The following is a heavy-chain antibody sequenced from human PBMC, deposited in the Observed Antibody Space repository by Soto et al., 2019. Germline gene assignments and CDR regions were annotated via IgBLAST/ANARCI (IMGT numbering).Heavy chain of an antibody. V-gene: IGHV6-1*01. Sequence: SQTLSLTRAISGDSVPSNSAAWNWIRQSPSRGLEWLGRTYYRSKWYNDYAVSVKSRITINPDTSKNQFSLQLNSVTPEDTAVYYCARDYCSSTSCYIGIGDWFDPWGQGTLVTVSS. J-gene: IGHJ5*02. CDR3: ARDYCSSTSCYIGIGDWFDP. D-gene: IGHD2-2*01. CDR1: GDSVPSNSAA. CDR2: TYYRSKWYN.